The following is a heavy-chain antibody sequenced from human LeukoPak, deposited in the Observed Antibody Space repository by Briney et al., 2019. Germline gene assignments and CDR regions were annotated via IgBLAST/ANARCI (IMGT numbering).Heavy chain of an antibody. CDR2: IKEDGREA. Sequence: GGSVRLSCAASGSTFSGHWLTWVRQAPGKGPQWVASIKEDGREAHYVDSVKGRFTISRDNTKNSLYLQMNSLRVDDTAVYYCAREWHDYGGDSGGYWGQGTLVTVSS. D-gene: IGHD4-23*01. V-gene: IGHV3-7*01. J-gene: IGHJ4*02. CDR3: AREWHDYGGDSGGY. CDR1: GSTFSGHW.